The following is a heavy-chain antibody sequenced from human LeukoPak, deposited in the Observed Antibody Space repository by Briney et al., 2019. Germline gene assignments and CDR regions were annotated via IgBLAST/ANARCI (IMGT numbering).Heavy chain of an antibody. D-gene: IGHD2-15*01. J-gene: IGHJ2*01. CDR1: GFTFSSYD. CDR3: ARVGYCSSGSCQGVDWYFDL. V-gene: IGHV3-13*01. CDR2: IGTAGDT. Sequence: PGGSLRLSCAASGFTFSSYDMHWVRQATGKGLEWVSAIGTAGDTYYPGSVKGRFTISRENAKNSLYLQMNSLRAGDTAVYYCARVGYCSSGSCQGVDWYFDLWGRGTLVTVSS.